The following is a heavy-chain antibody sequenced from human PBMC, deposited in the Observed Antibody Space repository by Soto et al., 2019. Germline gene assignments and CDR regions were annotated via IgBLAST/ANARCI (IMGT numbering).Heavy chain of an antibody. V-gene: IGHV4-39*01. Sequence: QLQLQESGPGLVTPSETLSLTCTVSGGSISSTNYYWGWVRQTPGKGLEWIGSIYYSGTAYYNPPFKSRATISVDTSTNQFSLRLSSVTAADTALFYCARHVQPRYCSGGRCYSVCYFDYWGQGALVTVSS. D-gene: IGHD2-15*01. CDR2: IYYSGTA. CDR1: GGSISSTNYY. J-gene: IGHJ4*01. CDR3: ARHVQPRYCSGGRCYSVCYFDY.